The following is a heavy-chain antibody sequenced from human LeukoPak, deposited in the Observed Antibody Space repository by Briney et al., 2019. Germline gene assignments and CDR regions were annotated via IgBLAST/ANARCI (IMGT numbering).Heavy chain of an antibody. CDR1: GFAFSKYA. V-gene: IGHV3-23*01. Sequence: PGGSLRLSCTASGFAFSKYAMTWVRQAPGKGLEWVSAISRSGVHTYYADSVKGRFTISRDNSKNTLYLQMNSLRAEDTAVYSCAKGPPNNSQGYLDYWGQGTLVTVSS. J-gene: IGHJ4*02. CDR2: ISRSGVHT. D-gene: IGHD1-14*01. CDR3: AKGPPNNSQGYLDY.